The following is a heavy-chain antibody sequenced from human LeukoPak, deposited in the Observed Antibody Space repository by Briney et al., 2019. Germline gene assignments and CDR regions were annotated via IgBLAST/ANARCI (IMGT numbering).Heavy chain of an antibody. Sequence: PSGTLSLTCAVSGGSISSSNWWSWVRPPPGKGLEWIGEIYHSGSTNYNPSLKSRVTISVDTSKNQFSLNLSSVTAADTAVYYCARHREYCSNITCYPFDSDNWGQGTL. D-gene: IGHD2-2*01. V-gene: IGHV4-4*02. CDR3: ARHREYCSNITCYPFDSDN. J-gene: IGHJ4*02. CDR1: GGSISSSNW. CDR2: IYHSGST.